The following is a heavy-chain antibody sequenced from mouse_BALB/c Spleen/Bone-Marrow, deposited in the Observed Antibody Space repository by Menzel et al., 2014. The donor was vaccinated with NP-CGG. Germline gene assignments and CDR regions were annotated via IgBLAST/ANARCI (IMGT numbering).Heavy chain of an antibody. V-gene: IGHV5-6-4*01. J-gene: IGHJ3*01. CDR3: TRDYGNYTWFAY. CDR1: GFTFSSYT. Sequence: EVMLVESGGGLVKPGGSLKLSCAASGFTFSSYTMSWVRQTPEKRLEWVATISSGGLYTYYPDSVKGRFTISRDNAKNTLYLQMSSLKSEDTAMYYCTRDYGNYTWFAYRGQGTLVTVSA. D-gene: IGHD2-1*01. CDR2: ISSGGLYT.